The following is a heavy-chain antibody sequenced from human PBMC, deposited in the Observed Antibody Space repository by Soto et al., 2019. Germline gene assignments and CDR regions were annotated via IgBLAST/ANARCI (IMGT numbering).Heavy chain of an antibody. Sequence: SQTLSLTCAISGASVSRKSAAWSWISQSQSRGLECLGRTYYSSKWYNGYAVSLRRRITINPHTSKNQFSLQLNSVTPEATAVQDRARTPGSGSLDPWGQGILVT. J-gene: IGHJ5*02. D-gene: IGHD2-15*01. CDR1: GASVSRKSAA. CDR3: ARTPGSGSLDP. CDR2: TYYSSKWYN. V-gene: IGHV6-1*01.